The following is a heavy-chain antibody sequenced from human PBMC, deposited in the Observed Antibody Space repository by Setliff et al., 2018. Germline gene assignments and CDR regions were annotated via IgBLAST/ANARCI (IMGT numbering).Heavy chain of an antibody. J-gene: IGHJ5*02. D-gene: IGHD6-13*01. CDR1: GYSFTTYY. V-gene: IGHV1-46*01. CDR3: ARMGPSNWGIRGYNWLDP. Sequence: ASVKVSCKASGYSFTTYYMHWVRQAPGQGLEWMGTINTGGGSSSYTEKFQGRVTMTRDTSTTTFYLEMNSLTSEDTAVYYCARMGPSNWGIRGYNWLDPWGQGTLVTVSS. CDR2: INTGGGSS.